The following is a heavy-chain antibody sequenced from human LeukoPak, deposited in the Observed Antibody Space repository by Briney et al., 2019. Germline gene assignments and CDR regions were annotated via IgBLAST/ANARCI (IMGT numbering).Heavy chain of an antibody. CDR1: GFTFSSYA. CDR2: VSGSADST. D-gene: IGHD2-21*02. Sequence: GGSLRLSCAASGFTFSSYAMSWVRQAPGKGLEWVSGVSGSADSTYYPVSVKGRFTISRDNSKNTLYLQMNRLRAEDTALYYCAKHLTSVVTAPLDLWGQGTLVPVSS. CDR3: AKHLTSVVTAPLDL. V-gene: IGHV3-23*01. J-gene: IGHJ5*02.